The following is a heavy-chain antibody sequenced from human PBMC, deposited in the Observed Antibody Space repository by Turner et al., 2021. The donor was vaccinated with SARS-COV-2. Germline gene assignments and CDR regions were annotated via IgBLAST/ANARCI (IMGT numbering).Heavy chain of an antibody. D-gene: IGHD4-4*01. CDR1: GGSISSSSYY. CDR3: ARVKSTVTTYYYYYMDV. V-gene: IGHV4-39*01. Sequence: QLQLQESGPGLVKPSETLSLTCIVSGGSISSSSYYWGWIRQPPGKGPEWIGSVYYRGNTYYNPSLESRVTISVDTSNNQFSLKLNSVTAADTAVYYCARVKSTVTTYYYYYMDVWGKGTTVTVSS. J-gene: IGHJ6*03. CDR2: VYYRGNT.